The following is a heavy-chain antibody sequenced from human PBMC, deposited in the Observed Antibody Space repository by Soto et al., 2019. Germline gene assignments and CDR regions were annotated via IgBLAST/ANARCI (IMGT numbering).Heavy chain of an antibody. CDR3: VRAAYSSSLKQQGMDV. CDR2: TYYRSKWYN. CDR1: GDSVSSNSA. J-gene: IGHJ6*02. D-gene: IGHD6-13*01. Sequence: SQTLSLTCAISGDSVSSNSAWNWIRQSPSRGLEWLGRTYYRSKWYNDYAESVKSRITINPDTSKNQFSLQLNSVTPEDTAVYYCVRAAYSSSLKQQGMDVWGQGPRSPSP. V-gene: IGHV6-1*01.